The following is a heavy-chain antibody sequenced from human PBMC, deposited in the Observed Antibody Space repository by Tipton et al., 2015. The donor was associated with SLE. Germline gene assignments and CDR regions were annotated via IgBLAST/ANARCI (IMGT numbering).Heavy chain of an antibody. Sequence: TLSLTCTVSGGSISNGIFYWSWIRQHPGKGLEWIGNIYYSGSTHYNPSLKSRVTLAGDTSKNQFSLKLNSVTAADTAVYYCAKGARILADAFDFWGQGTVVTVSS. CDR1: GGSISNGIFY. CDR2: IYYSGST. V-gene: IGHV4-31*03. J-gene: IGHJ3*01. CDR3: AKGARILADAFDF.